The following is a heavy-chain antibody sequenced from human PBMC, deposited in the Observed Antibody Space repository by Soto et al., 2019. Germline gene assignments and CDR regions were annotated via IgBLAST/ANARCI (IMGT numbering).Heavy chain of an antibody. J-gene: IGHJ6*02. CDR2: VYYAGAT. CDR3: ARAMGDCGTYYYYYGMDV. D-gene: IGHD1-26*01. Sequence: QVQLQESGPGLVRPSETLSLTCTVSGDAMSSNYWSWIRQPPGKGLEWIGYVYYAGATSYNPSLKSRVTSSVDTSKNQFSLKRSSVTSADTAVYYWARAMGDCGTYYYYYGMDVWGQGTTVTVSS. CDR1: GDAMSSNY. V-gene: IGHV4-59*01.